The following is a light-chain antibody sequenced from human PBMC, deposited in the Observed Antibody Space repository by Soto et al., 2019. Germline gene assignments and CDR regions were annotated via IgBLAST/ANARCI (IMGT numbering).Light chain of an antibody. CDR3: SSSTTSSTRA. Sequence: QSALRQPASVSGSPGQSIAISCSGSSRDLGIYNYVSWYQQHPGKVPKLIIFEVTNRPSGVSNRFSGSKSGHTASLTISGLQAEDEAHYYCSSSTTSSTRAFGTGTKVTVL. J-gene: IGLJ1*01. V-gene: IGLV2-14*01. CDR1: SRDLGIYNY. CDR2: EVT.